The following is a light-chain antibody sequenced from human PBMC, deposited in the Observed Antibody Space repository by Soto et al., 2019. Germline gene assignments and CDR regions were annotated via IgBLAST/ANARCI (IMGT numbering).Light chain of an antibody. J-gene: IGKJ1*01. Sequence: EIVLTQSPGTLSVSPGDIATLSCRASQSVSSKLAWYQQKPGQAPRLLFYGASTGATGIPARFSGSGSETEFTLTISSLQSEDFAVYYCQQYYNWPGTFGQGTKVEIK. CDR2: GAS. CDR1: QSVSSK. V-gene: IGKV3-15*01. CDR3: QQYYNWPGT.